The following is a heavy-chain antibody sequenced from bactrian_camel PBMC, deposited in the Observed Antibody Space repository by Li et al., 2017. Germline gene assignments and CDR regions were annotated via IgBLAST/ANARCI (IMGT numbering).Heavy chain of an antibody. V-gene: IGHV3S53*01. CDR1: GGFYSVWC. D-gene: IGHD1*01. J-gene: IGHJ4*01. CDR3: AAHCYSGSLCYYWDGCDY. CDR2: IDFDGRT. Sequence: HVQLVESGGGSVQAGGSLRLTCEGSGGFYSVWCMGWFRQAPGKQREGVANIDFDGRTGYAESVKGRFTISRDNAKNTLCLEMNNLKPEDTAMYYCAAHCYSGSLCYYWDGCDYRGQGTQVTVS.